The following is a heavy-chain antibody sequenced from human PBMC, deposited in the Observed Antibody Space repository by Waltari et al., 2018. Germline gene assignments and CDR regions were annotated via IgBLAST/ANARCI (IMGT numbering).Heavy chain of an antibody. CDR1: GGSISSYY. Sequence: QVQLQESGPGLVKPSETLSLTCTVSGGSISSYYWSWIRQPPGKGLEWIGYIYYSGSTNYNPSLKSRVTISVDTSKNQFSLKLSSVTAADTAVYYCARSNYYGLYNWFDPWGQGTLVTVSS. CDR2: IYYSGST. CDR3: ARSNYYGLYNWFDP. D-gene: IGHD3-10*01. J-gene: IGHJ5*02. V-gene: IGHV4-59*08.